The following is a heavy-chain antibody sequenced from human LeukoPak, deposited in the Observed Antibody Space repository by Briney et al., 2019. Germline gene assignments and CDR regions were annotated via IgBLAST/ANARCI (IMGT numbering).Heavy chain of an antibody. CDR2: INPNGGGT. CDR1: GYTFTGYY. J-gene: IGHJ4*02. Sequence: ASVKVSCKASGYTFTGYYMHWVRQAPGQGLEWMGRINPNGGGTNFAQKFQGRVTMTSDTSISTAYMELSRLRSDDAAVYYCARERKITIFGVACDYWGQGTLVTVSS. CDR3: ARERKITIFGVACDY. V-gene: IGHV1-2*06. D-gene: IGHD3-3*01.